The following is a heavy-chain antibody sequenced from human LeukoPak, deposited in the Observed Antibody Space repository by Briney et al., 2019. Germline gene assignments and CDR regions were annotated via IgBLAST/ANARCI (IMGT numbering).Heavy chain of an antibody. CDR1: GFTFSSYA. Sequence: GRSLRLSCAASGFTFSSYAMSWVRQAPGKGLEWVSAISGSGGSTYYADSVKGRFTISRDNSKNTLYLQMNSLRAEDTAVYYCARDRGWPDYFDYWGQGTLVTVSS. D-gene: IGHD6-19*01. J-gene: IGHJ4*02. CDR2: ISGSGGST. CDR3: ARDRGWPDYFDY. V-gene: IGHV3-23*01.